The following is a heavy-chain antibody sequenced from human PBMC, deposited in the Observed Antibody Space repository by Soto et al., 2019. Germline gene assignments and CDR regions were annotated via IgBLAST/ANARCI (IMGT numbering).Heavy chain of an antibody. Sequence: QVQLVQSGAEVKKPGSSVKVSCKASGGTFSSYAISWVRQAPGQGLEWMGGIIPIFGTANYAQKFQGRVTITAVESTSTAYMELSSLRSEDTAVYYCARLGVVPAAKGIWYFDLWGRGTLVTVSS. CDR2: IIPIFGTA. V-gene: IGHV1-69*01. CDR1: GGTFSSYA. D-gene: IGHD2-2*01. CDR3: ARLGVVPAAKGIWYFDL. J-gene: IGHJ2*01.